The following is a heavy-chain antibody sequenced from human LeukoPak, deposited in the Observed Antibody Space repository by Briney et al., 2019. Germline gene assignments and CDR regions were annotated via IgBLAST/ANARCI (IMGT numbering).Heavy chain of an antibody. CDR3: AKDQTVGDGHIDFEY. V-gene: IGHV3-23*01. CDR2: ISGSAGTT. D-gene: IGHD5-24*01. J-gene: IGHJ4*02. CDR1: GFSFSTYV. Sequence: GGSLRLSCAASGFSFSTYVMSWVSQAPGKGLEWVSGISGSAGTTYYADSVKGRFTISRDNSKNTLYLQMNSLRAEDTAVYYCAKDQTVGDGHIDFEYWGQGTLVTVSS.